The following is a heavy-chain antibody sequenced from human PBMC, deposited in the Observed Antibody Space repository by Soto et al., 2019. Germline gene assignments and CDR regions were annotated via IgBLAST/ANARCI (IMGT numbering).Heavy chain of an antibody. CDR1: GGTFSSYT. J-gene: IGHJ4*02. CDR2: IIPILGIA. V-gene: IGHV1-69*02. CDR3: ARVEYSCGSGAFFDY. Sequence: QVQLVQSGAEVKKPGSSVKVSCKASGGTFSSYTISWVRQAPGQGLEWMGRIIPILGIANYAQKFQGRVTITADKSTSTAYMELSSLRSEDTAVYYCARVEYSCGSGAFFDYWGQGTLVTVSS. D-gene: IGHD3-10*01.